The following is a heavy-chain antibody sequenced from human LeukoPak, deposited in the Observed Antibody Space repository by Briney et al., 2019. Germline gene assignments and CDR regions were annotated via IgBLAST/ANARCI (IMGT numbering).Heavy chain of an antibody. V-gene: IGHV4-38-2*02. CDR2: IYHSGST. D-gene: IGHD3-22*01. CDR3: ARQLDYYDSSAYYRPHYFDY. Sequence: SETLSLTCTVSGYSISSGYYWGWIRQPPGKGLEWIGSIYHSGSTYYNPSLKSRVTISVDTSKNQFSLKLSSVTAADTAVYYCARQLDYYDSSAYYRPHYFDYWGQGTLVTVSS. CDR1: GYSISSGYY. J-gene: IGHJ4*02.